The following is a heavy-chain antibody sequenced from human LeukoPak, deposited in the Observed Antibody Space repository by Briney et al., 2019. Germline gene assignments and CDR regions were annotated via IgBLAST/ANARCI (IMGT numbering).Heavy chain of an antibody. V-gene: IGHV4-59*01. CDR3: ARGPNGWWLRDGYYYYMDV. D-gene: IGHD2-15*01. CDR1: GGSISIYY. J-gene: IGHJ6*03. Sequence: KSSETLSVTSTVSGGSISIYYWSWIRQPPGEGLGWIGYIYYSGSTNYNPSLQSRVNISVDTSKDQFYLKLSSVTAADTAVYYCARGPNGWWLRDGYYYYMDVWGKGTTVTVSS. CDR2: IYYSGST.